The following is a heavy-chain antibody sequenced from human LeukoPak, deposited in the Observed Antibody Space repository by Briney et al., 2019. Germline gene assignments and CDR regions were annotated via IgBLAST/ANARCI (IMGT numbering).Heavy chain of an antibody. CDR1: GYTFTGYY. V-gene: IGHV1-2*02. D-gene: IGHD6-6*01. CDR3: AGLYSSSSPIDG. J-gene: IGHJ4*02. Sequence: GASVKVSCKASGYTFTGYYMHWVRQAPGQGLEWMGWINPNSGGTNYEQEFQGKVTMTRDTSISTAYMELSRLRSDDTAVYYGAGLYSSSSPIDGWGQGTLVTVHS. CDR2: INPNSGGT.